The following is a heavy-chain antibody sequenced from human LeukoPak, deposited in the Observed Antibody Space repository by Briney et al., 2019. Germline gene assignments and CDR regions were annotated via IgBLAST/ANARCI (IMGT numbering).Heavy chain of an antibody. J-gene: IGHJ5*02. D-gene: IGHD3-9*01. Sequence: PSETLSLTCTVSGGSISSHYWSWIRQPPGKGLEWIGYIYYSGSTNYNPSLKSRVTISVDTSKNQFSLKLSSVTAADTAVYYCARGRQRYDILTGYYPAAHNWFDPWGQGTLVTVSS. CDR3: ARGRQRYDILTGYYPAAHNWFDP. V-gene: IGHV4-59*11. CDR2: IYYSGST. CDR1: GGSISSHY.